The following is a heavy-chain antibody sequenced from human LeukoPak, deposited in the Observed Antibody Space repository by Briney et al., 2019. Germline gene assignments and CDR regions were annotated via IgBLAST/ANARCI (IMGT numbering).Heavy chain of an antibody. Sequence: PGGSLRLSCAASGFTFDDYGMTWVRQLPGKGLEWVSAISGSGGSTYYADSVKGRFTISRDNSKNTLYLQMNSLRAEDTAVYYCAKAGQDFSGYDDYWGQGTLVTVSS. D-gene: IGHD3-22*01. V-gene: IGHV3-23*01. CDR3: AKAGQDFSGYDDY. CDR1: GFTFDDYG. CDR2: ISGSGGST. J-gene: IGHJ4*02.